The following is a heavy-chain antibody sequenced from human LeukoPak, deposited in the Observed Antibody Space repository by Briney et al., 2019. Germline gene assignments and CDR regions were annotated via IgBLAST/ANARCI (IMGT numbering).Heavy chain of an antibody. CDR2: XXHSGST. CDR3: ARGFSSSWYAGGAFDP. Sequence: SETLSLTCAVYGGSFSGYYWSWIRQPPGKGLEWIGEXXHSGSTNYNPSLKSRVTISVDTSKNQFSLKLSSVTAADTAVYYCARGFSSSWYAGGAFDPWGQGTLVTVSS. CDR1: GGSFSGYY. J-gene: IGHJ5*02. V-gene: IGHV4-34*01. D-gene: IGHD6-13*01.